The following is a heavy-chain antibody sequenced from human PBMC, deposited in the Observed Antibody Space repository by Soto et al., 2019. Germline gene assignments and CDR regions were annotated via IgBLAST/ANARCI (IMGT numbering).Heavy chain of an antibody. CDR3: ARGPDIVLMVYAIDYYYGMDV. V-gene: IGHV3-30-3*01. Sequence: GGSLRLSCAASGFTFSSYAMHWVRQAPGKGLEWVAVISYDGSNKYYADSVKGRFTISRDNSKNTLYLQMNSLRAEDTAVYYCARGPDIVLMVYAIDYYYGMDVWGQGTTVTVSS. CDR2: ISYDGSNK. D-gene: IGHD2-8*01. J-gene: IGHJ6*02. CDR1: GFTFSSYA.